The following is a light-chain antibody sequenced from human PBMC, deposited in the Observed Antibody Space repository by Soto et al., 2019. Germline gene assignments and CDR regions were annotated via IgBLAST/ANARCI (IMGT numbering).Light chain of an antibody. J-gene: IGLJ3*02. CDR1: SSDVGGYNY. Sequence: QSALTQPASVSGSPGQSITISCTGTSSDVGGYNYVSWYQQYPGKAPKLMIYEVNNRPSGVSNRFSGSKSGNTASLTISGLQAEDEADYYCCSYTSSTTWVFGGGTNVTVL. CDR3: CSYTSSTTWV. V-gene: IGLV2-14*01. CDR2: EVN.